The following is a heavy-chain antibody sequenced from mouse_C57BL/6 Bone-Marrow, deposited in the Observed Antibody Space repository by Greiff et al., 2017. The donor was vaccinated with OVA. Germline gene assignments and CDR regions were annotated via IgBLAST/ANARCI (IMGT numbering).Heavy chain of an antibody. CDR3: ARKGDDGYYWFAY. V-gene: IGHV1-81*01. CDR1: GYTFTSYG. J-gene: IGHJ3*01. Sequence: QVHVKQSGAELARPGASVKLSCKASGYTFTSYGISWVKQRTGQGLEWIGEIYPRSGNTYYNEKFKGKATLTADKSSSTAYMELRSLTSEDSAVYFCARKGDDGYYWFAYWGQGTLVTVSA. D-gene: IGHD2-3*01. CDR2: IYPRSGNT.